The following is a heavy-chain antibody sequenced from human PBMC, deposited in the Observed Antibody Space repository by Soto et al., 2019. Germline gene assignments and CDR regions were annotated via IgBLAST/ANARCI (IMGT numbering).Heavy chain of an antibody. J-gene: IGHJ3*02. D-gene: IGHD3-9*01. CDR1: GYTFTSYG. CDR2: ISAYNGNT. V-gene: IGHV1-18*01. CDR3: ARILHSHDILTGRGAGDAFDI. Sequence: QVQLVQSGAEVKKPGASVKVSCKASGYTFTSYGISWVRQAPGQGLEWMGWISAYNGNTNYAQKLQGRGTMTTDTSTSTAYMELRSLRSDDTAVYYCARILHSHDILTGRGAGDAFDIWGQGTMVTVSS.